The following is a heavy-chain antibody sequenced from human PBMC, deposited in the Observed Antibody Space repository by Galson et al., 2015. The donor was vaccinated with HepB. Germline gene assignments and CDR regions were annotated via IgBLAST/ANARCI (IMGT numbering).Heavy chain of an antibody. CDR2: IYYSGST. Sequence: SETLSLTCTVSGGSISSYYWSWIRQPPGKGLEWIGYIYYSGSTNYNPSLKSRVTISIDTSKNQFSLKLSSVTAADTAVYYCARDIGYCGSNGCFPWYMDVWGKGTTVTVSS. J-gene: IGHJ6*03. V-gene: IGHV4-59*01. CDR3: ARDIGYCGSNGCFPWYMDV. D-gene: IGHD2-2*01. CDR1: GGSISSYY.